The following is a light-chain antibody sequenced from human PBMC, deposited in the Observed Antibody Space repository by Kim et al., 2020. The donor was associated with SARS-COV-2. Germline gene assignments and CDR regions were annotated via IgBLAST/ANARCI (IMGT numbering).Light chain of an antibody. V-gene: IGLV10-54*01. CDR1: RNNVGNQG. Sequence: QAGLTQPPSVSKGLRQTATLTCTGNRNNVGNQGAAWLQQHQGHPPKLLSYRNNNRPSGISERLSASRSGNTASLTIPGLQPEDEADYYCSVWDSSLRPWVFGGGTQLTVL. CDR3: SVWDSSLRPWV. CDR2: RNN. J-gene: IGLJ3*02.